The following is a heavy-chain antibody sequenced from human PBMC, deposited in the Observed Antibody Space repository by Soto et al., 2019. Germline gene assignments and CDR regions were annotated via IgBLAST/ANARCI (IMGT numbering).Heavy chain of an antibody. CDR2: ISSSSSYI. Sequence: RLSCAASGFTFSSYSMNWVRQAPGKGLEWVSSISSSSSYIYYADSVKGRFTISRDNAKNSLYLQMNSLRAEDTAVYYCASGPVTTSKYGMDVWGQGTTVTVSS. CDR3: ASGPVTTSKYGMDV. V-gene: IGHV3-21*01. J-gene: IGHJ6*02. D-gene: IGHD4-4*01. CDR1: GFTFSSYS.